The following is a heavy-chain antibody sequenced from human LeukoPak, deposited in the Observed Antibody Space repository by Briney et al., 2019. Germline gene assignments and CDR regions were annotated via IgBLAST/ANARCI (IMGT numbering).Heavy chain of an antibody. Sequence: PSETLSLTCTVSGGSISSYYWSWIRQPPGKGLEWIGYIYYGGSTNYNPSLKSRVTISVDTSKNQFSLKLSSVTAADTAVYYCARDTEVNWFDPWGQGTLVTVSS. V-gene: IGHV4-59*01. CDR3: ARDTEVNWFDP. CDR1: GGSISSYY. CDR2: IYYGGST. J-gene: IGHJ5*02.